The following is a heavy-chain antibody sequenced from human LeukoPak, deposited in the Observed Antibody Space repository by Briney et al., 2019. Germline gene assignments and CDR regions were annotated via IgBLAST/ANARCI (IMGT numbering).Heavy chain of an antibody. CDR2: ISYSGST. V-gene: IGHV4-59*08. D-gene: IGHD2/OR15-2a*01. CDR3: AGHHPRNTVDF. Sequence: PSETLSLTCTVSGGSISSYYWSWIRPPPEKGLEWIGYISYSGSTNYNPSLKSRVTISLDTSKNQFSLKLSSVTAADTAVYYCAGHHPRNTVDFWGQGTLVTVSS. CDR1: GGSISSYY. J-gene: IGHJ4*02.